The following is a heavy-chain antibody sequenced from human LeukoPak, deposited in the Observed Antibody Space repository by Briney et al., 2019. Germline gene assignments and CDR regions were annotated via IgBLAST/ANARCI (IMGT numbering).Heavy chain of an antibody. CDR3: ARGYYDFWSGYYVFPPGYYYYGMDV. D-gene: IGHD3-3*01. CDR1: GFTFSSYW. J-gene: IGHJ6*02. V-gene: IGHV3-7*01. Sequence: GGSLRLSCAASGFTFSSYWMSWVRQAPGKGLEWVANIKQDGSEKYYVDSVKGRFTISRDNAKNSLYLQMNSLRAEDTAVYYCARGYYDFWSGYYVFPPGYYYYGMDVWGQGTTVTVSS. CDR2: IKQDGSEK.